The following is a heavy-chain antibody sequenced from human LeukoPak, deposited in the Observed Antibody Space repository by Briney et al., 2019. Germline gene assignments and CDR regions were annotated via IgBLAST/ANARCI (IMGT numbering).Heavy chain of an antibody. D-gene: IGHD2-2*01. Sequence: SVKVSCKASGGTFSSYAISWVRQAPGQGLEWMGGIIPIFGTANYAQKFQGRVTITADKSTSTAYMELSSLRSEDTAVYYCARGYCSSTSCYAGGYYYGMHVWGKGTTVTVSS. J-gene: IGHJ6*04. CDR1: GGTFSSYA. V-gene: IGHV1-69*06. CDR2: IIPIFGTA. CDR3: ARGYCSSTSCYAGGYYYGMHV.